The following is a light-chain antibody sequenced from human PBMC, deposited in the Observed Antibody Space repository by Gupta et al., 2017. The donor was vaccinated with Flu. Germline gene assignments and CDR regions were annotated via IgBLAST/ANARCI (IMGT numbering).Light chain of an antibody. CDR1: SRVVGDDAY. J-gene: IGLJ1*01. CDR2: DAT. Sequence: TSRVVGDDAYSSWYQQPQVNAPHLMLNDATQRSSGVPDRFSGSKSSNTASLIISVLPAEDEADYRGCSYAGSYKFVFGTGTKVTVL. CDR3: CSYAGSYKFV. V-gene: IGLV2-11*03.